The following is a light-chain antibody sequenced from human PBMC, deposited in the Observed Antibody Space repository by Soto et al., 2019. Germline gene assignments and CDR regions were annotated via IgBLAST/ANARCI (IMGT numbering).Light chain of an antibody. J-gene: IGKJ1*01. CDR2: KAS. Sequence: IQMTPSPSTLSSSVGDRVTITCRASQSISSWLAWYQQKPGKAPKLLIYKASSLESGVPSRFSGSGSGTEFTLTISSLQPDDFATYYCQQYNSWTFGQGTKVEIK. V-gene: IGKV1-5*03. CDR3: QQYNSWT. CDR1: QSISSW.